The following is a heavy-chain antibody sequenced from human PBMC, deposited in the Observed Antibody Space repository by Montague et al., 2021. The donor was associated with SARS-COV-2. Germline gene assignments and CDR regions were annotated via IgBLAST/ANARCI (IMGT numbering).Heavy chain of an antibody. Sequence: SETLSLTCTVSGGSISTCYYCWIRQPPGKGLEWVWYVYYTWSTNYNPSLRRRVTISGDTSKNQFSLHLNSVSPADTAVSYCARLLYHNSMYGFDVWGQGTLVTVSS. D-gene: IGHD3-10*01. J-gene: IGHJ4*03. CDR3: ARLLYHNSMYGFDV. CDR2: VYYTWST. CDR1: GGSISTCY. V-gene: IGHV4-59*01.